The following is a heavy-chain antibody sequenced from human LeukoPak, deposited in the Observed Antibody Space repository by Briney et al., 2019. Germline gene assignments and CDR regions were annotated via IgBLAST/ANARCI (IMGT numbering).Heavy chain of an antibody. J-gene: IGHJ5*02. CDR3: ARDNYYDSSGYYFDWFDP. D-gene: IGHD3-22*01. CDR2: IIPIFGTA. Sequence: ASVKVSCKASGGTFSSYAISWVRQAPGQGLEWMGGIIPIFGTANYAQKFQGRVTITADESTSTAYMELSSLRSEDTAVYYCARDNYYDSSGYYFDWFDPWGQGTLVTVSS. CDR1: GGTFSSYA. V-gene: IGHV1-69*13.